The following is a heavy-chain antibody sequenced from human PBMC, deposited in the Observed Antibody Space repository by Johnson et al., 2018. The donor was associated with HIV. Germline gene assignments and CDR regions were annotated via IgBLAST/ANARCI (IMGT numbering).Heavy chain of an antibody. J-gene: IGHJ3*02. Sequence: VQLVESGGGVVRPGGSLRLSCAASGFTFDDYGMSWVRQAPGKGLEWVSGINWNGGSTGYADSVKGRFTLSRDNSKNTLYLQMNSLRAEDTAVYYCAKDREWLVPTPLDAFDIWGQGTMVTVSS. CDR3: AKDREWLVPTPLDAFDI. CDR2: INWNGGST. V-gene: IGHV3-20*04. CDR1: GFTFDDYG. D-gene: IGHD6-19*01.